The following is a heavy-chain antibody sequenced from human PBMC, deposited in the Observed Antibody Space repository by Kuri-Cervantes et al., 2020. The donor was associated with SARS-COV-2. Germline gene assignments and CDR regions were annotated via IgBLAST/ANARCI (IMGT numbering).Heavy chain of an antibody. CDR3: AREPWGYGPGGY. D-gene: IGHD5-18*01. CDR1: GGSISSGDYY. CDR2: IYYSGTT. V-gene: IGHV4-30-4*01. J-gene: IGHJ4*02. Sequence: SCTVSGGSISSGDYYWTWIRQPPGQGLEWIGYIYYSGTTSYNPSLKSRVTMSVDTTKNQFSLRLSSVTAADTAVYYGAREPWGYGPGGYWGQGTLVTVSS.